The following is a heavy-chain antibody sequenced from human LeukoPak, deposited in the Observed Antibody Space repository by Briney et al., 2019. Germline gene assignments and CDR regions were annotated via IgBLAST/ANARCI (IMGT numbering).Heavy chain of an antibody. D-gene: IGHD5-18*01. J-gene: IGHJ4*02. V-gene: IGHV3-23*01. Sequence: PGGSLRLSCATSGFTFSQFAMTWVRQAPGKGLEWVSAISSSGGSTYYADSVKGRFTISRDNSKNTLYLQMNSLRAEDTAVYYCANGLQLWRQWGQGTLVTVSS. CDR2: ISSSGGST. CDR3: ANGLQLWRQ. CDR1: GFTFSQFA.